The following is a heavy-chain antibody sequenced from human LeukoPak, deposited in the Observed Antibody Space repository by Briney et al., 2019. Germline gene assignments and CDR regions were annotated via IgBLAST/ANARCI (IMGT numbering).Heavy chain of an antibody. V-gene: IGHV3-23*01. Sequence: QPGGSLRLSCAASGFTFSSYAMYWVRQAPGKGLEWVSAISGSGGSTYCADSVKGRFTISRDNSKNTLYLQMNSLRAEDTAVYYCAKRRNDDYVWGSYRSYYFDYCGQGTLVTVSS. CDR2: ISGSGGST. CDR1: GFTFSSYA. J-gene: IGHJ4*02. D-gene: IGHD3-16*02. CDR3: AKRRNDDYVWGSYRSYYFDY.